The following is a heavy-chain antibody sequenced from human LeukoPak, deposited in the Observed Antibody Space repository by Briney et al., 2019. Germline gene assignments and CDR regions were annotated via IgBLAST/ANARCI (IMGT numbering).Heavy chain of an antibody. V-gene: IGHV1-2*02. Sequence: ASVEVSCKASRYSFTGYYMHWWRLAPGHRLEGMGWIDVDSGGTKYAEKFQGRVNMTRDTSISTAYMELSRLRSDDTAVYYCASDEGYYNYMDVWGKGTTVSVSS. CDR2: IDVDSGGT. CDR1: RYSFTGYY. CDR3: ASDEGYYNYMDV. J-gene: IGHJ6*03.